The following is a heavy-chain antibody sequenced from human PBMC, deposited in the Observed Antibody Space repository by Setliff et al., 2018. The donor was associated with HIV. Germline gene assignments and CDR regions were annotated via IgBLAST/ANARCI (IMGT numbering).Heavy chain of an antibody. Sequence: ASVKVSCKASGYTFTDYTIHWVRQAPGQSLEWMGWINAGNGNTKYSQKFQGRVTMTRDTSATTAYMELSSLRSDDMAVYYCARDSSGWSPFDYWGQGTLVTVSS. CDR3: ARDSSGWSPFDY. D-gene: IGHD6-19*01. J-gene: IGHJ4*02. CDR2: INAGNGNT. CDR1: GYTFTDYT. V-gene: IGHV1-3*01.